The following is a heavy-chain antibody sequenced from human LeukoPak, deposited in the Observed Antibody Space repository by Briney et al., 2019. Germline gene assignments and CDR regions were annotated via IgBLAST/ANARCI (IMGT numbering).Heavy chain of an antibody. D-gene: IGHD5-18*01. V-gene: IGHV4-34*01. CDR1: GGSFSGYY. Sequence: SETLSLTCAVYGGSFSGYYWSWIRQPPGKGREWIGEINHSGSTNYNPSLKSRVTISVDTSKNQFSLKLSSVTAADTAVYYCASNSYGFCFDYWGQGTLVTVSS. J-gene: IGHJ4*02. CDR3: ASNSYGFCFDY. CDR2: INHSGST.